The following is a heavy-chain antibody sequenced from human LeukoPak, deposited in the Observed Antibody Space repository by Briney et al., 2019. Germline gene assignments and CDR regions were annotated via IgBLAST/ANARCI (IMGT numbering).Heavy chain of an antibody. V-gene: IGHV3-23*01. Sequence: QPGGSLRLSCAASGFTFSSYAMSWVRQAPGKGLEWVSAISGSGGSTYYADSVKGRFTISRDNSKNTLYLQMNSLRAEDTAVYYCAKDPRITIFGVVIIDGFDYWGQGTLVTVSS. J-gene: IGHJ4*02. CDR1: GFTFSSYA. CDR2: ISGSGGST. CDR3: AKDPRITIFGVVIIDGFDY. D-gene: IGHD3-3*01.